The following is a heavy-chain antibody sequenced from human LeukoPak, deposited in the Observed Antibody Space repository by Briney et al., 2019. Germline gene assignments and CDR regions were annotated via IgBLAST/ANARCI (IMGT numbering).Heavy chain of an antibody. CDR1: GYTFTSYD. Sequence: ASVKVSCKASGYTFTSYDINWVRQATGQGLEWMGWVNPNSGNTGYAQKFQGRVTMTRNTSISTAYMELSSLRSEDTAVYYCARGWTVAAKGYYYYYGMDVWGQGTTVTVSS. V-gene: IGHV1-8*01. D-gene: IGHD2-15*01. J-gene: IGHJ6*02. CDR3: ARGWTVAAKGYYYYYGMDV. CDR2: VNPNSGNT.